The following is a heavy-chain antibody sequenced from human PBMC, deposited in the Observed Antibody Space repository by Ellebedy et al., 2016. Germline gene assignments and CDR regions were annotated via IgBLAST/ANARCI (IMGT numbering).Heavy chain of an antibody. CDR2: ISAYNGNT. CDR1: GYTFTSYG. J-gene: IGHJ6*03. CDR3: ASQDQLLRTDYYYYYMDV. V-gene: IGHV1-18*01. Sequence: ASVKVSXXASGYTFTSYGISWVRQAPGQGLEWMGWISAYNGNTNYAQKLQGRVTITADESTSTAYMELSSLRSEDTAVYYCASQDQLLRTDYYYYYMDVWGKGTTVTVSS. D-gene: IGHD2-2*01.